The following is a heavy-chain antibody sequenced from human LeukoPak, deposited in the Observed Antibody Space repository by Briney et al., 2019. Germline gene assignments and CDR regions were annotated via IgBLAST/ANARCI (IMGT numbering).Heavy chain of an antibody. Sequence: GGSLRLSCAASGFTFSSYAMSWVRQAPGKGLEWVSAISGSGGSTYYADSVKGRFTISRDNSKNTLYLQMNSLRAEDTAVYYCARDSTIFGVVSYDAFDIWGQGTMVTVSS. CDR3: ARDSTIFGVVSYDAFDI. D-gene: IGHD3-3*01. V-gene: IGHV3-23*01. CDR2: ISGSGGST. CDR1: GFTFSSYA. J-gene: IGHJ3*02.